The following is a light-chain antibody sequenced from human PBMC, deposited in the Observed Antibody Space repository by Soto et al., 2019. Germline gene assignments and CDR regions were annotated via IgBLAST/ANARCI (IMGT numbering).Light chain of an antibody. CDR3: QQRSNWPYT. V-gene: IGKV3-11*01. CDR1: QSVSSY. CDR2: EAS. Sequence: EIVLTQSPAPLSLSPGETATLSCRASQSVSSYLAWYQQKPGQAPRLLIYEASNRATGIPARFSGSGSGTDFTLTISSLEPEDFALYCCQQRSNWPYTFGQGTRLEIK. J-gene: IGKJ5*01.